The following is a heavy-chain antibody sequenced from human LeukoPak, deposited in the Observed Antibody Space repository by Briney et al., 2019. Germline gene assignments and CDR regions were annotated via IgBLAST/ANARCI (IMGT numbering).Heavy chain of an antibody. CDR2: INPNSGDT. V-gene: IGHV1-2*02. CDR1: GYIFTDYS. CDR3: ARVGSSGWYVHPTLDY. Sequence: ASVKVSCKASGYIFTDYSIHWVRQAPGQGLDWMGWINPNSGDTKYGQKFQGRVTMTRDTSINTAYMEVTGLISDDTAVYYCARVGSSGWYVHPTLDYWGQGTLVTVSS. D-gene: IGHD6-19*01. J-gene: IGHJ4*02.